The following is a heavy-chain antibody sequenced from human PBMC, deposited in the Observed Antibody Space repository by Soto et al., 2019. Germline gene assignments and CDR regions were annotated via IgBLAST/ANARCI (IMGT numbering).Heavy chain of an antibody. CDR1: GYSFTSYW. V-gene: IGHV5-51*01. D-gene: IGHD4-17*01. Sequence: GESLKISCKGSGYSFTSYWIGWVRQMPGKGLEWMGIIYPGDSDTRYSPSFQGQATISADKSISTAYLQWSSLKASDTAMYYCARLGGDYVHPYYYGVDVWGQGTTVTVSS. CDR2: IYPGDSDT. J-gene: IGHJ6*02. CDR3: ARLGGDYVHPYYYGVDV.